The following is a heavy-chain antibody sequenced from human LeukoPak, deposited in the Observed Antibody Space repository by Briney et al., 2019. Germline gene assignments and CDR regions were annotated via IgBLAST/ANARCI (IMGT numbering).Heavy chain of an antibody. J-gene: IGHJ4*02. CDR1: RFTFSNYA. CDR2: VSDSGDNT. CDR3: AKVSSSSWYGPFDY. V-gene: IGHV3-23*01. D-gene: IGHD6-13*01. Sequence: PGGSLRLSCAASRFTFSNYAMSWVRQAPGKGLEWVSTVSDSGDNTYYADSVKGRFTISRDNSKNTLYLQMNSLRAEDTAVYYCAKVSSSSWYGPFDYWGQGTLVTVSS.